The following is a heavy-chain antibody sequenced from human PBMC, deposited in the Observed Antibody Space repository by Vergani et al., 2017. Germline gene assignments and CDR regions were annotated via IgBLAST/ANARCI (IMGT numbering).Heavy chain of an antibody. CDR1: GFTFSSYA. Sequence: QVQLVESGGGVVQPGRSLRLSCAASGFTFSSYAMHWVPQAPGKGVEWVAVISYEGSNKYYADAVTGRLTISRDKSKNTLYLQMNSLRAEDTAVYYCARENCIGGSCYSTYFDYWGQGTLVTVSS. V-gene: IGHV3-30-3*01. CDR3: ARENCIGGSCYSTYFDY. J-gene: IGHJ4*02. D-gene: IGHD2-15*01. CDR2: ISYEGSNK.